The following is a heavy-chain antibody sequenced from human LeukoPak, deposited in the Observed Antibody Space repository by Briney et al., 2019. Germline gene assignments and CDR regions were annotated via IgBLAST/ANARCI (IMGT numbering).Heavy chain of an antibody. Sequence: SQTLSLTCAISGDSVSSNSAAWNWVRQSPSRGLEWLGRTYYRSKWDNDYAVSVKSRITINPDTSKNQFSLQLNSVTPEDTAAYYCARGATPPSGAFDIWGQGTMVTVSS. CDR1: GDSVSSNSAA. J-gene: IGHJ3*02. D-gene: IGHD5-12*01. CDR3: ARGATPPSGAFDI. CDR2: TYYRSKWDN. V-gene: IGHV6-1*01.